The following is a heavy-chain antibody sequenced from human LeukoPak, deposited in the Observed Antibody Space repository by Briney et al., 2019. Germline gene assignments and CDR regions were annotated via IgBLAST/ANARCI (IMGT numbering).Heavy chain of an antibody. J-gene: IGHJ4*02. Sequence: ASVKVSCKVSGYTLTELSMHWVRQAPGKGLEWMGGFDPEDGETIYAQKFQGRVTMTEDTSADTAYMELSSLRSEDTAVYYCATGDRPGYCGGDCYPYYFDYWGQGTLVTVSS. CDR3: ATGDRPGYCGGDCYPYYFDY. CDR2: FDPEDGET. CDR1: GYTLTELS. D-gene: IGHD2-21*01. V-gene: IGHV1-24*01.